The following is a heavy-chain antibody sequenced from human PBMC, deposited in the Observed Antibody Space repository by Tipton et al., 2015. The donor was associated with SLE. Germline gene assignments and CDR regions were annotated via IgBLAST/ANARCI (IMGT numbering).Heavy chain of an antibody. J-gene: IGHJ6*02. CDR2: MHHSGST. D-gene: IGHD5-12*01. Sequence: TLSLTCTVSGGSISSGGYYWSWIRQHPGKGLEWIGYMHHSGSTYYNPSLKSRVTISVDTSKNQFSLKLSSVTAADTAVYYCARAKLATDPLYFYYGMDVWGQGTTVTVSS. CDR1: GGSISSGGYY. V-gene: IGHV4-31*03. CDR3: ARAKLATDPLYFYYGMDV.